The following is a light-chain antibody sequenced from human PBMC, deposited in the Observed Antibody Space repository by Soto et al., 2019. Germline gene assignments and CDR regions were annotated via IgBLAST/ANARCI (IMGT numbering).Light chain of an antibody. CDR1: SSDVGSYNL. V-gene: IGLV2-23*02. Sequence: QSALTHPASVSGSPGQSITISCTGTSSDVGSYNLVSWYQQHPGKVPKLMIYEVSERPSGVSDRFSGSKSGNTASLTISGLQAEDEADYYCCSYAGASTYVFGTGTRSPS. J-gene: IGLJ1*01. CDR2: EVS. CDR3: CSYAGASTYV.